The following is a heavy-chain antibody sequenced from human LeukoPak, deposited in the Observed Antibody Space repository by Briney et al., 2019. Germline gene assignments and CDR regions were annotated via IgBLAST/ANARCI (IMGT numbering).Heavy chain of an antibody. Sequence: SQTLSLTCTVSGGSISSGSYYWSWIRQPAGKGLEWIGRIYTSGSTSYNPSLKSRVTISVDTSKNQFSLKLSSVTAADTAVYYCARDRVVVPAAIGGGYYYGMDVWGQGTTVTVSS. J-gene: IGHJ6*02. CDR1: GGSISSGSYY. CDR2: IYTSGST. D-gene: IGHD2-2*02. V-gene: IGHV4-61*02. CDR3: ARDRVVVPAAIGGGYYYGMDV.